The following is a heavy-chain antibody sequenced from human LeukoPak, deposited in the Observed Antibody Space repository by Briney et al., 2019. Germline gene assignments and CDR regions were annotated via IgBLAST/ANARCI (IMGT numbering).Heavy chain of an antibody. J-gene: IGHJ4*02. D-gene: IGHD3-10*01. V-gene: IGHV3-7*03. Sequence: GGSLRLSCAASGFTFSNYWMSWVRQAPGKGLEWVANIKQDGSEKYYVDSVKGRFTISRDNAKNTLYLQMNSLRAEDTAVYFCAKRGVVIRVILVGFHKQAYYFDSWGQGALVTVSS. CDR2: IKQDGSEK. CDR3: AKRGVVIRVILVGFHKQAYYFDS. CDR1: GFTFSNYW.